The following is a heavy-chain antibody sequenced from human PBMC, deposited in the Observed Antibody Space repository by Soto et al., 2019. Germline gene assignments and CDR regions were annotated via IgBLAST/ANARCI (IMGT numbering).Heavy chain of an antibody. CDR2: IIPIFGTA. CDR1: GGTFSSYA. V-gene: IGHV1-69*06. CDR3: ARDRGQHLHYGMDV. Sequence: QVQLVQSGAEVKKPGSSVKVSCKASGGTFSSYAISWVRQAPGQGLEWMGGIIPIFGTANYAQKIQGRVTITADKSTSTDYMELSSLRSEDTAVYYCARDRGQHLHYGMDVWGQGTTVTVSS. J-gene: IGHJ6*02. D-gene: IGHD6-13*01.